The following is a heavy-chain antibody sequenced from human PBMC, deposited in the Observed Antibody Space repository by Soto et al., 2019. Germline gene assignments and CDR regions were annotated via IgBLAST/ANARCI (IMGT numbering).Heavy chain of an antibody. CDR1: GFTFGDYA. J-gene: IGHJ6*03. CDR3: TRAPQGYCSGGSCFFPPPANYDYKYV. CDR2: IRSKAYGGTT. Sequence: GGSLRLSCTASGFTFGDYAMSWFRQAPGKGLEWVGFIRSKAYGGTTEYAASVKGRFTISRDDSKSIAYLQMNSLKTEDTAVYYCTRAPQGYCSGGSCFFPPPANYDYKYVWVNGTTL. D-gene: IGHD2-15*01. V-gene: IGHV3-49*03.